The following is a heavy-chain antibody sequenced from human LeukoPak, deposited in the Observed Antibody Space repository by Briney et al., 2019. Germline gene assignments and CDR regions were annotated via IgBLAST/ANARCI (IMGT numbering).Heavy chain of an antibody. D-gene: IGHD4-17*01. CDR1: GYPFDNFG. Sequence: ASVKVSCKASGYPFDNFGLTWVRQAPGQGLEWMGWISAYNGNTHYAQKFRGRLTMTTDTSTTTAYLELRSPQSDDPPVYYCARDHLGGDLTGESLYWGQGTLVTVSS. CDR3: ARDHLGGDLTGESLY. J-gene: IGHJ4*02. V-gene: IGHV1-18*01. CDR2: ISAYNGNT.